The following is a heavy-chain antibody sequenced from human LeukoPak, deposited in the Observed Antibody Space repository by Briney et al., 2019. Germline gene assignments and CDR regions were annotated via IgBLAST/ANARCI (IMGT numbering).Heavy chain of an antibody. Sequence: GGSLRLSCVASGFTFSSYAINWVRQAPGRGLEWVSIISGSGDNTNYADSVKGRFTISRDNSKNTLYLQMNSLRAEDTAVYYCAPNYCSGGSCYLGYWGQGTLVTVSS. D-gene: IGHD2-15*01. V-gene: IGHV3-23*01. CDR1: GFTFSSYA. J-gene: IGHJ4*02. CDR2: ISGSGDNT. CDR3: APNYCSGGSCYLGY.